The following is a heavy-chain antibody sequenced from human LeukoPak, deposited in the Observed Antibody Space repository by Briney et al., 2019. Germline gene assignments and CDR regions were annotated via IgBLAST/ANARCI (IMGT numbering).Heavy chain of an antibody. V-gene: IGHV4-34*01. D-gene: IGHD6-19*01. Sequence: SETLSLTCAVYGGSFSGYYWSWIRQPPGKGPEWIGEINHSGSTNYNPSLKSRVTISVDTSKNQFSLKLSSVTAADTAVYYCARGAVAEGFDYWGQGTLVTVSS. J-gene: IGHJ4*02. CDR2: INHSGST. CDR1: GGSFSGYY. CDR3: ARGAVAEGFDY.